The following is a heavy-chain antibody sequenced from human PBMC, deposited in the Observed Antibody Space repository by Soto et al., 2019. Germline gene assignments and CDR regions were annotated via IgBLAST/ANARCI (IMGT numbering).Heavy chain of an antibody. CDR2: IIPIXGXA. Sequence: GTSEKVSCKSSGCTFSSYAISWVRHAPGQGLEWMGGIIPIXGXANYAQKFKGRVTITADKSTSTAYMELSSLRSEDTAVYYCASFDPCFTSACNLFAPRGQRTLVTVSS. V-gene: IGHV1-69*06. CDR1: GCTFSSYA. CDR3: ASFDPCFTSACNLFAP. D-gene: IGHD3-16*01. J-gene: IGHJ5*02.